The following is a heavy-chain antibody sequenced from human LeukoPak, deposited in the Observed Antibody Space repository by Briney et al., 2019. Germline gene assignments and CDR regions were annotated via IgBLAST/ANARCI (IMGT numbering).Heavy chain of an antibody. CDR1: GGSVSSGSYY. J-gene: IGHJ4*02. Sequence: SETLSLTCTVSGGSVSSGSYYWSWIRQPPGKGLEWIGYIYYSGSTNYNPSLKSRVTISVDTSKNQFSLKLSSVTAADTAVYYWARDLGGGEDYDYWGQGTLVTVSS. CDR2: IYYSGST. CDR3: ARDLGGGEDYDY. V-gene: IGHV4-61*01.